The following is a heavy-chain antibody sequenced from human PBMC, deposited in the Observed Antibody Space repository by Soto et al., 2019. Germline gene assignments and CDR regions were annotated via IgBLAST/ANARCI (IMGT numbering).Heavy chain of an antibody. CDR1: GFTFSSYG. CDR2: ISYDGSNK. V-gene: IGHV3-30*18. D-gene: IGHD3-22*01. J-gene: IGHJ4*02. Sequence: GGSLRLSCAASGFTFSSYGMHWVCQAPGKGLEWVAVISYDGSNKYYADSVKGRFTISRDNSKNTLYLQMNSLRAEDTAVYYCAKDEVYYDSSGYYPIFYWGQGTMVTVYS. CDR3: AKDEVYYDSSGYYPIFY.